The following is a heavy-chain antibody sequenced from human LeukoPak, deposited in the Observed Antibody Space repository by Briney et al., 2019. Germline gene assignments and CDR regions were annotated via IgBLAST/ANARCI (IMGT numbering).Heavy chain of an antibody. Sequence: SETLSLTCAVYGGSFSGYYWSWIRQPPGKGLEWIGEINHSGSTNYNPSLKSRVTISVDTSKNQFSLKLSSVTAADTAVYYCARDLLKGFDLWGRGTLVTVSS. V-gene: IGHV4-34*01. J-gene: IGHJ2*01. CDR2: INHSGST. CDR1: GGSFSGYY. CDR3: ARDLLKGFDL.